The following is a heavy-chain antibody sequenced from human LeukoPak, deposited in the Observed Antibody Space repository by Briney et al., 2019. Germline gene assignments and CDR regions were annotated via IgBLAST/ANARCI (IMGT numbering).Heavy chain of an antibody. CDR1: GFTFSRNW. CDR3: AREVYGDNYFDY. CDR2: IKQDGSQK. D-gene: IGHD4-17*01. Sequence: PGGSLRLSCAASGFTFSRNWMSWVRKAPGKGPEWVANIKQDGSQKYYVDSVKGRFTISRDNAKMPLYLQMNSLRAEDTAMYYCAREVYGDNYFDYWGQGTLVTVSS. J-gene: IGHJ4*02. V-gene: IGHV3-7*05.